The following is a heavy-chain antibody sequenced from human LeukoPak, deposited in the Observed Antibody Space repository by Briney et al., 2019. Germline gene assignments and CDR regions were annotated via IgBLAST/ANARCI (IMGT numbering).Heavy chain of an antibody. CDR2: ISGSGGST. Sequence: GGSLRLSCAASGFTFSSYAMSWVRQAPGRGLGWVSAISGSGGSTYYADSVKGRFTISRDNSKNTLYLQMNSLRAEDTAVYYCASPKYSGAWFFDYWGQGTLVTVSS. J-gene: IGHJ4*02. V-gene: IGHV3-23*01. CDR1: GFTFSSYA. CDR3: ASPKYSGAWFFDY. D-gene: IGHD6-19*01.